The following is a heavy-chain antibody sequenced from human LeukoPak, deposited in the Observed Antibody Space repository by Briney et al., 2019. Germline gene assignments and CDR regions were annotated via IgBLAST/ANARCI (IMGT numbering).Heavy chain of an antibody. D-gene: IGHD6-13*01. Sequence: HPGRSLRLSCAASGFTFDDYAMHWVRQAPGKGLEWVSGISWNSGSIGYADSVKGRFTISRDNAKISLYLQMNSLRAEDTALYYCAKDRAHSSSWYRVYYYYGMDVWGQGTTVTVSS. J-gene: IGHJ6*02. CDR2: ISWNSGSI. CDR1: GFTFDDYA. V-gene: IGHV3-9*01. CDR3: AKDRAHSSSWYRVYYYYGMDV.